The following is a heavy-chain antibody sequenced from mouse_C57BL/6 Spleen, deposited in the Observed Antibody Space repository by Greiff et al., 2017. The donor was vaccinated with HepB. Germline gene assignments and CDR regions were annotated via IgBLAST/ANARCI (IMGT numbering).Heavy chain of an antibody. CDR2: IYPGSGST. D-gene: IGHD2-2*01. CDR1: GYTFTSYW. Sequence: VQLQQPGAELVKPGASVKMSCKASGYTFTSYWITWVKQRPGQGLEWIGDIYPGSGSTNYNEKFKSKATLTVDTSSSTAYMELRSLTSEDSAVYFCARSRVTTGYWGQGTTLTVSS. CDR3: ARSRVTTGY. J-gene: IGHJ2*01. V-gene: IGHV1-55*01.